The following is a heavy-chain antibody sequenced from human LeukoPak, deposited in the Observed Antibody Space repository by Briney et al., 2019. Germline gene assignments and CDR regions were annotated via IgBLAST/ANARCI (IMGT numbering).Heavy chain of an antibody. V-gene: IGHV4-34*01. CDR1: GGSFSGYY. CDR2: INHSGST. CDR3: ARDVEWYQSRNWFDP. J-gene: IGHJ5*02. D-gene: IGHD3-3*01. Sequence: SETLSLTCAVYGGSFSGYYWSWIRQPPGKGLEWIGEINHSGSTNYNPSLKSRVTISVDTSQNQFSLKLSSVTAEDTAVYYCARDVEWYQSRNWFDPWGQGTLVTVSS.